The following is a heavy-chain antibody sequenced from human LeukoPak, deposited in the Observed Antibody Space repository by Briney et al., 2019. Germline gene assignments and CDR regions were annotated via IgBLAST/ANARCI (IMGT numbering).Heavy chain of an antibody. CDR3: AKSPDYDSSGFYSDY. V-gene: IGHV3-23*01. Sequence: XSXVRQAPGKGLEWVSAISGSGGSAYYADSVKGRFTISRDNSKNTLYLQMNSLRAEDTAVYYCAKSPDYDSSGFYSDYWGQGTLVTVSS. J-gene: IGHJ4*02. CDR2: ISGSGGSA. D-gene: IGHD3-22*01.